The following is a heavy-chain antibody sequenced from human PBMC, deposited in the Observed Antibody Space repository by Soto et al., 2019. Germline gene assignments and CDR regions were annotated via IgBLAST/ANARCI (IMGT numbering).Heavy chain of an antibody. Sequence: SQTLSLTCAVYGGSFSGYYWSWIRQPPGKGLEWIGEINHSGSTNYNPSLKSRVTISVDTSKNQFSLKLSSVTAADTAVYYCARGRVVPAATFDYWGQGTLVTVSS. V-gene: IGHV4-34*01. CDR3: ARGRVVPAATFDY. CDR1: GGSFSGYY. CDR2: INHSGST. D-gene: IGHD2-2*01. J-gene: IGHJ4*02.